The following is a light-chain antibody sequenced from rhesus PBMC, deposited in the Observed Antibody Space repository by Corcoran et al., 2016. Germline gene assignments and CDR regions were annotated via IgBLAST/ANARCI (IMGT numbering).Light chain of an antibody. V-gene: IGKV1-25*01. CDR2: YAT. CDR3: QPYNRLPLT. Sequence: DIQMTQSPSSVSASVGDRVTITRRASKGISSYLAWYQQKQGKAPKLLIYYATALQSGVPSRFSGSGSGTEFTLTISRLQPEGFASYYCQPYNRLPLTFGGGTKVEIK. J-gene: IGKJ4*01. CDR1: KGISSY.